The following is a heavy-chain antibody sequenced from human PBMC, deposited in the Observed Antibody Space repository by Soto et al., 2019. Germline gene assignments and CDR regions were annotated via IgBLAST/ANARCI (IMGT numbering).Heavy chain of an antibody. CDR1: GYTFTSYY. J-gene: IGHJ6*02. CDR3: ARSVITGTTYYYGMDV. CDR2: INPSGGST. Sequence: ASVEVSCKASGYTFTSYYMHWVRQAPGQGLEWMGIINPSGGSTSYAQKFQGRVTMTRDTSTSTVYMELSSLRSEDTAVYYCARSVITGTTYYYGMDVWGQGTTVTVSS. D-gene: IGHD1-7*01. V-gene: IGHV1-46*01.